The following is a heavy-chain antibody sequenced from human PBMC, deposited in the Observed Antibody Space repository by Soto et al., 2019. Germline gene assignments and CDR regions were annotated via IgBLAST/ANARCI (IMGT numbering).Heavy chain of an antibody. CDR3: AHGFGGTSWPNDAFEI. D-gene: IGHD3-16*01. CDR1: GFSLSGDGVG. V-gene: IGHV2-5*02. CDR2: IYWDDDQ. Sequence: QITLKESGHTLVKPTQSLTLTCTVSGFSLSGDGVGVGWIRQPPGKALEWLALIYWDDDQRYSQSLKNRLTITKDTSKNQVVLTMANMDPVDTATYYCAHGFGGTSWPNDAFEIWGQGTVVTVSS. J-gene: IGHJ3*02.